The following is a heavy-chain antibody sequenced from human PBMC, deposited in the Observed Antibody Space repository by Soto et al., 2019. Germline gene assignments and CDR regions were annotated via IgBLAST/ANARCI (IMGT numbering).Heavy chain of an antibody. Sequence: PGESLKISCKASAYTFTNFWIGWVRQVPGKGLEWMGIIYPGDSDTRYSPSFQGQVTFSADKSISTAYVQWSSLKASDTDMYYCARLQGSKRYYHGTDVSGRGTTVIVSS. CDR3: ARLQGSKRYYHGTDV. V-gene: IGHV5-51*03. J-gene: IGHJ6*04. CDR1: AYTFTNFW. CDR2: IYPGDSDT.